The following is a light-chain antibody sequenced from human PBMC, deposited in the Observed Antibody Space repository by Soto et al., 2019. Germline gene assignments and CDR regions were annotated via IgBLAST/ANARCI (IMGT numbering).Light chain of an antibody. V-gene: IGKV3-15*01. J-gene: IGKJ4*01. Sequence: EIVMTQSPATLSVSPGERATLSRRASQSVSSNLAWYQQKPGQAPRLLIYGASTRATGIPARFSGSGSGTEFTLTVSSLQSEDFAVYYCQQYNNWPPLAFGGGTNVEIK. CDR1: QSVSSN. CDR2: GAS. CDR3: QQYNNWPPLA.